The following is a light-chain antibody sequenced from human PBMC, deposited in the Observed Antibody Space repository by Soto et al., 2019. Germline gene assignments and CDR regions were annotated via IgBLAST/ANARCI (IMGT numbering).Light chain of an antibody. V-gene: IGLV2-14*01. J-gene: IGLJ1*01. CDR2: DVG. Sequence: QSALTQPASVSGSPGQSITISCTGTSSDVGGYSYVSWYQQHPGKAPKLIISDVGNRPSGVSTRFSGSKSGNTASLTISGLQAEDEADYYCSSYTSSSALVFGSGTKVTVL. CDR1: SSDVGGYSY. CDR3: SSYTSSSALV.